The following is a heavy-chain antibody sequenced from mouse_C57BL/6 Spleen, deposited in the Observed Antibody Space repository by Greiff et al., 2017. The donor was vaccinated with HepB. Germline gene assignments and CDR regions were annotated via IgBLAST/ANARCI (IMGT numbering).Heavy chain of an antibody. V-gene: IGHV14-3*01. CDR2: IDPANGNT. D-gene: IGHD1-1*01. Sequence: VQLQQSGAELVRPGASVKLSCTASGFNIKNTYMHWVKQRPEQGLEWIGRIDPANGNTKYAPKFQGKATITADTSSNTAYLQLSSLTSEDTAIYYCARIGYYGSSYEDYFDYWGQGTTLTVSS. J-gene: IGHJ2*01. CDR1: GFNIKNTY. CDR3: ARIGYYGSSYEDYFDY.